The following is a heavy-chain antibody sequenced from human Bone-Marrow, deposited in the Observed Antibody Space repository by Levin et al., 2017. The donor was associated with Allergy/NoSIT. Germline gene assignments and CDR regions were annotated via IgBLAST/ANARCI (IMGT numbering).Heavy chain of an antibody. V-gene: IGHV4/OR15-8*01. CDR3: ARQNYDMWSGCMDV. Sequence: SETLSLTCTVSGDSISSDNWWAWVRQSPGKGLEWIGKVYHTGSVDYNPPLQTRVTISVDESKNQFTLKLTSLTAADTAVYYCARQNYDMWSGCMDVWGQGTTVTVS. D-gene: IGHD3-3*01. CDR1: GDSISSDNW. CDR2: VYHTGSV. J-gene: IGHJ6*02.